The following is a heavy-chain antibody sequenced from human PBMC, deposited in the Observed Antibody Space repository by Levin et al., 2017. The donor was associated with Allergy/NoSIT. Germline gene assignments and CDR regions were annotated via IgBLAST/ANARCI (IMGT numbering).Heavy chain of an antibody. V-gene: IGHV1-69*06. J-gene: IGHJ4*02. Sequence: SVKVSCKASGGTFSSYAISWVRQAPGQGLEWMGGIIPIFGTANYAQKFQGRVTITADKSTSTAYMELSSLRSEDTAVYYCARGRGSGWYGDFDYWGQGTLVTVSS. CDR2: IIPIFGTA. CDR3: ARGRGSGWYGDFDY. D-gene: IGHD6-19*01. CDR1: GGTFSSYA.